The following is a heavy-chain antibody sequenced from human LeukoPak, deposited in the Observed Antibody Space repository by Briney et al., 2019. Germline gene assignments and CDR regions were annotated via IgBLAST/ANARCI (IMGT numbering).Heavy chain of an antibody. D-gene: IGHD3-10*01. J-gene: IGHJ4*02. CDR3: AKERSTDRAWFGELLE. Sequence: GGSLRLSCAASGFTFSSYAMSWVRQAPGKGLEWVSGISGSVDNTYYADSVKGRFTISRDNSKFTLYLQMNSLRAEDTALYYCAKERSTDRAWFGELLEWGQGNMVTVSS. CDR1: GFTFSSYA. CDR2: ISGSVDNT. V-gene: IGHV3-23*01.